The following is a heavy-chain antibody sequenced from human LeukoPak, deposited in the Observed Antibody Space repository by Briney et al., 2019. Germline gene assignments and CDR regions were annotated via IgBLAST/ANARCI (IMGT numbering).Heavy chain of an antibody. CDR3: AREGPYCSGGSCYYYFDY. J-gene: IGHJ4*02. CDR1: GGTFSSYA. Sequence: GSSVKVSCKASGGTFSSYAISWVRQAPGQGLEWMGGIIPIFGTANYAQKFQGRVTITADESTSTAYMELSSLRSEDTAVYYCAREGPYCSGGSCYYYFDYWGQGTLVTVSS. CDR2: IIPIFGTA. D-gene: IGHD2-15*01. V-gene: IGHV1-69*01.